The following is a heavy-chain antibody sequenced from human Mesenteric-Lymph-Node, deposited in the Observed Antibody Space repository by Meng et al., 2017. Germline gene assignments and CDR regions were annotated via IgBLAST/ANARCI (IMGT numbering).Heavy chain of an antibody. Sequence: SETLSLTCTVSGGSISSSSYYWGWIRQPPGKGLEWIGSIYYSGSTYYNPSLKSRVTISVDTSKNQFSLKLSSVTAADTAVYYCARRGYSGYDRFIDYWGQGNLVNVSS. J-gene: IGHJ4*02. D-gene: IGHD5-12*01. CDR1: GGSISSSSYY. V-gene: IGHV4-39*07. CDR2: IYYSGST. CDR3: ARRGYSGYDRFIDY.